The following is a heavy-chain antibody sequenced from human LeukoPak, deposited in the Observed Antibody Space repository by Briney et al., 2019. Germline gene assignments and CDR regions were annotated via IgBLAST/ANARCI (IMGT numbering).Heavy chain of an antibody. V-gene: IGHV3-43*02. J-gene: IGHJ4*02. CDR2: ITGDGGST. D-gene: IGHD6-19*01. CDR3: AKEGPIAVAAYFDH. CDR1: GFTFDDYA. Sequence: PGRSLRLSCTASGFTFDDYAMHWVRQAPGKGLEWVSLITGDGGSTYYADSMKGRFTISRDNSRGSLYLQMNSLRTEDTALYFCAKEGPIAVAAYFDHWGQGALVTVSS.